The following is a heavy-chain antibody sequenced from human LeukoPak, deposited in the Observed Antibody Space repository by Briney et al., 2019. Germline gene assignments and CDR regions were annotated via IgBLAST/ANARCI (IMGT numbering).Heavy chain of an antibody. CDR1: GSSITTYTH. J-gene: IGHJ5*02. Sequence: NSSETLSLTCTVSGSSITTYTHWGWIRQSPGKGLEWIASIHHTGNTYYNPSLESRVTISIDTSKNQFSLKVRSVTAADTAFYFCVNSKSNYEAVSWGPGTLVTVSS. V-gene: IGHV4-38-2*02. D-gene: IGHD3-22*01. CDR2: IHHTGNT. CDR3: VNSKSNYEAVS.